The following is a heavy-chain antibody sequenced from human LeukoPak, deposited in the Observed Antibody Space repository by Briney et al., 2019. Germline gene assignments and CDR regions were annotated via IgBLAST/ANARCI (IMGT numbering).Heavy chain of an antibody. CDR1: GYTFTGYY. V-gene: IGHV1-2*02. Sequence: GASVKVSCKASGYTFTGYYMHWVRQAPGQGLEWMGWINPNSGGTNYAQKFQGRVTMTRDTSISTAYMELSRLRSDDTAVYYCARDPGTGTTAWFDPWGQGTLVTVSP. D-gene: IGHD1-7*01. CDR2: INPNSGGT. CDR3: ARDPGTGTTAWFDP. J-gene: IGHJ5*02.